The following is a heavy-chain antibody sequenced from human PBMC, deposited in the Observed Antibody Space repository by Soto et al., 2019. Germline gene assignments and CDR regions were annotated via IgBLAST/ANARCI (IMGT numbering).Heavy chain of an antibody. V-gene: IGHV4-31*03. D-gene: IGHD2-21*02. J-gene: IGHJ6*02. CDR3: ARGPYCGGDCQDGMDV. CDR2: IYYSGST. CDR1: AGSISSGVYY. Sequence: LXLACTVSAGSISSGVYYWSWIRQHPGKGLEWIGYIYYSGSTYYNPSLKSRVTISVDTSKNQFSLKLSSVTAADTAVYYCARGPYCGGDCQDGMDVWGQGTTVTVSS.